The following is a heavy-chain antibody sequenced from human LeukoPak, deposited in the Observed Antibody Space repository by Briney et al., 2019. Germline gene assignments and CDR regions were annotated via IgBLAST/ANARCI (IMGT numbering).Heavy chain of an antibody. CDR1: GYTLTELS. CDR2: FDPEDGET. V-gene: IGHV1-24*01. CDR3: ATAPYRGNAFDI. D-gene: IGHD1-26*01. J-gene: IGHJ3*02. Sequence: GASVKVSCKVSGYTLTELSMHWVRQAPGKGLEWMGGFDPEDGETIYAQKFQGRVTMTEDTPTDTAYMELSSLRSEDTAVYYCATAPYRGNAFDIWGQGTMVTVSS.